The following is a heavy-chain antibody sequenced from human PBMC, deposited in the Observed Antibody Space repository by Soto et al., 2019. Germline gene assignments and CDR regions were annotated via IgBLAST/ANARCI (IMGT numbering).Heavy chain of an antibody. V-gene: IGHV4-31*03. CDR2: IYYSGTT. Sequence: PSETLSLTCTVSGGSINSGGYYWSWIRQYSGKGLQWIGYIYYSGTTSYNPSLKSRVSISADTSKNQFSLKLKSVTAADTAVYYCARSGHYDSSGYYFDYWGQGTLVTVSS. CDR1: GGSINSGGYY. CDR3: ARSGHYDSSGYYFDY. J-gene: IGHJ4*02. D-gene: IGHD3-22*01.